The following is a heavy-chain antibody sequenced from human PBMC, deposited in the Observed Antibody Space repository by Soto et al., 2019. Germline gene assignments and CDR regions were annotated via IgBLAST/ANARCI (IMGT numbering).Heavy chain of an antibody. J-gene: IGHJ6*02. CDR2: ISSSGSTI. CDR1: GFTFSDYY. V-gene: IGHV3-11*01. Sequence: GGSLRLSCAASGFTFSDYYMSWIRQAPGKGLEWVSYISSSGSTIYYADSVKGRFTISRDNAKNSLYLQMNSLRAEDTAVYDCARGRPLAVAGDYYGMDVWGQGSTVTGSS. D-gene: IGHD6-19*01. CDR3: ARGRPLAVAGDYYGMDV.